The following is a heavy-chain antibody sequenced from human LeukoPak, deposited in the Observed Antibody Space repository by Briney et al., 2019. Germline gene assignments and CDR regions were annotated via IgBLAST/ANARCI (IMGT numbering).Heavy chain of an antibody. Sequence: PSETLSLTCAVYGGSFSGYYWSWIRQTPGKGLEWIGEINHSGNTNYNPSLKSRVTISVDTSKNQFSLKLSSVTAADTAVYYCARRQWLGQSFDYWGQGTLATVSS. CDR2: INHSGNT. J-gene: IGHJ4*02. CDR1: GGSFSGYY. CDR3: ARRQWLGQSFDY. V-gene: IGHV4-34*01. D-gene: IGHD6-19*01.